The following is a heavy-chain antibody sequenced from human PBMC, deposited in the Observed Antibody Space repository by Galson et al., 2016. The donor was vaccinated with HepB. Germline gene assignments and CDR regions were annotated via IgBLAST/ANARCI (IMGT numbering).Heavy chain of an antibody. CDR3: ARGGVKRVRFLEWLPNTHFDS. J-gene: IGHJ4*02. D-gene: IGHD3-3*01. CDR1: GGSFSGNY. CDR2: IINSGGT. Sequence: ETLSLTCAVYGGSFSGNYWSWIRQSPGKGPEWIGEIINSGGTNYNPSLKSRVTISLDTSKNQFSLKVTSLTAADTAVYYCARGGVKRVRFLEWLPNTHFDSWGQGTVVTVSS. V-gene: IGHV4-34*01.